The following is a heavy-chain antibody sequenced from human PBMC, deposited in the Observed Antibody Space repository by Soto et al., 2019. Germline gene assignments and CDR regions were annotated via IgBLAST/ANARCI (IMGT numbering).Heavy chain of an antibody. CDR1: GFTFSSYA. CDR3: ARDMRERGYYYGMDV. Sequence: PVGSLRLSCAASGFTFSSYAMHWVRQAPGKGLEWVAVISYDGSNKYYADSVKGRFTISRDNSKNTLYLQMNSLRAEDTAVYYCARDMRERGYYYGMDVWGQGTTVTVSS. J-gene: IGHJ6*02. V-gene: IGHV3-30-3*01. CDR2: ISYDGSNK. D-gene: IGHD1-1*01.